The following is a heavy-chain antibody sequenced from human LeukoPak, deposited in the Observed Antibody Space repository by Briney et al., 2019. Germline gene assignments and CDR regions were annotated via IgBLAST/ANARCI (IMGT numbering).Heavy chain of an antibody. CDR3: ARDLGYSSSEGGFDY. CDR1: GGSISSGDYY. CDR2: IYYSGST. J-gene: IGHJ4*02. D-gene: IGHD6-13*01. Sequence: SETLSLTCTVSGGSISSGDYYWSWIRQPPGKGLEWIGYIYYSGSTYYNPSLKSRVTISVDTSKNQFSLKLSSVTAADTAVYYCARDLGYSSSEGGFDYWGQGTLVTVS. V-gene: IGHV4-30-4*08.